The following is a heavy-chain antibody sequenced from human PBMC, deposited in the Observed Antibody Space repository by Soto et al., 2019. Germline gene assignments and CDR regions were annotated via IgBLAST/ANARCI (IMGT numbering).Heavy chain of an antibody. Sequence: AASVKVSCKASGYTFTSYNVSWARQATGQGLEWMGWMNPNSGNTGYAQKFQGRVTLTRNTSISTAYMEVSSLRSEDTAVYYCARASSGYGFDAFDMWGQGTMVTVSS. D-gene: IGHD5-12*01. CDR1: GYTFTSYN. V-gene: IGHV1-8*01. CDR3: ARASSGYGFDAFDM. CDR2: MNPNSGNT. J-gene: IGHJ3*02.